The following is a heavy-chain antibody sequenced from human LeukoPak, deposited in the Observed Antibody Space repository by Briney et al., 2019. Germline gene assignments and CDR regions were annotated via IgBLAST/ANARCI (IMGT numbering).Heavy chain of an antibody. CDR3: ARVSPTGTSFDY. CDR1: GYTFTSYY. J-gene: IGHJ4*02. V-gene: IGHV1-46*01. Sequence: ASVKVSCKASGYTFTSYYMHWVRQAPGQGLEWMGIINPSGGSTSYAQKFQGRVTITRDTSASTAYMELSSLRSEDMAVYYCARVSPTGTSFDYWGQGTLVTVSS. CDR2: INPSGGST. D-gene: IGHD1-7*01.